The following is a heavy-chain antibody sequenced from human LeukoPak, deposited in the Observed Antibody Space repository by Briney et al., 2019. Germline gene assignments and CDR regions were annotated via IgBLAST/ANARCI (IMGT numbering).Heavy chain of an antibody. D-gene: IGHD2/OR15-2a*01. CDR3: ARWSDFGFNWFDP. V-gene: IGHV6-1*01. Sequence: SQTLSLTCAISGDSVSSNSAAWNWIRQSLSRGLEWLGRTYYRSKWYNDYAVSVKSRITINPDTSKNQFSLQLNSVTPEDTAVYYCARWSDFGFNWFDPWGQGTLVTVSS. CDR2: TYYRSKWYN. J-gene: IGHJ5*02. CDR1: GDSVSSNSAA.